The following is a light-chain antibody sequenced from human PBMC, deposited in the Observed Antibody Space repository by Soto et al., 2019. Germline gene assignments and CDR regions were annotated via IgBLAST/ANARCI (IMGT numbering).Light chain of an antibody. Sequence: DIQMTQSPPTLSASVGGRVTITCRASQSIRHYLAWYQQMPGKAPKLLIYGASTLQSGVPSRFSGSGSGTEFTLTISSLLPDDFGTYFCQHHNSYSQTFGQGTKV. V-gene: IGKV1-5*01. J-gene: IGKJ1*01. CDR2: GAS. CDR3: QHHNSYSQT. CDR1: QSIRHY.